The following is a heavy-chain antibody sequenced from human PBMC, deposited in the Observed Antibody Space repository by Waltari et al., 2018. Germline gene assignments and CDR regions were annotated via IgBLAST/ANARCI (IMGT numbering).Heavy chain of an antibody. Sequence: QVQLQESGPGLVKPSQTLSLTCTVSGGSISSGSYYWSWIRQPAGKGLEWIGYIYTSGSTNYTPSLKSRVTISVDTSKNQFSLKLSSVTAADTAVYYCARDGKLWGVQGGGFDYWGQGTLVTVSS. CDR2: IYTSGST. J-gene: IGHJ4*02. V-gene: IGHV4-61*09. CDR1: GGSISSGSYY. D-gene: IGHD3-10*01. CDR3: ARDGKLWGVQGGGFDY.